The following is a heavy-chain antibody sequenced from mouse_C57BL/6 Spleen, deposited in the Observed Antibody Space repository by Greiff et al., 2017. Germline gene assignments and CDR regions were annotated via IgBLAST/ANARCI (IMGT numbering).Heavy chain of an antibody. Sequence: QVQLQQPGAELVKPGASVKLSCKASGYTFTSYWMHWVKQRPGQGLEWIGMIHPNSGSTNYNEKFKSKATLTVDKSSSTAYMQLSSLTSEVSAVYYCARSGDYDDFDYWGQGTTLTVSS. CDR2: IHPNSGST. J-gene: IGHJ2*01. CDR3: ARSGDYDDFDY. D-gene: IGHD2-4*01. CDR1: GYTFTSYW. V-gene: IGHV1-64*01.